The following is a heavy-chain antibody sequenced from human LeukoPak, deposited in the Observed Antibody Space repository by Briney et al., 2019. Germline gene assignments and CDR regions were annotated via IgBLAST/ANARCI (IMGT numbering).Heavy chain of an antibody. CDR1: GFSFSSYW. V-gene: IGHV3-74*01. CDR3: ARASPERYGDLDI. Sequence: PGGSLRLSCAASGFSFSSYWMHWVRHAPGKGLVWVSRIKTDGCSTSYAESVKGRFTISRDNAKNTLYLQMNSLRAEDTAVYYCARASPERYGDLDIWGQGTVVTVSS. J-gene: IGHJ3*02. CDR2: IKTDGCST. D-gene: IGHD4-17*01.